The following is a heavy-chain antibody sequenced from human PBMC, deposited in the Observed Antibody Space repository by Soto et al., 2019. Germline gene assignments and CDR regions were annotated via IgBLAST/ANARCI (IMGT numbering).Heavy chain of an antibody. CDR1: GYTFTSYG. D-gene: IGHD1-26*01. CDR3: ARGVGALGHWFDP. V-gene: IGHV1-18*01. Sequence: QVQLVQSGAEVKKPGASVKVSCKASGYTFTSYGISWVRQAPGQGLEWMGRISAYNGNTNYAQKLQGRVTMTTDTSTSTAYIELRSLRSADTAVYDCARGVGALGHWFDPWGQGTLVTVSS. J-gene: IGHJ5*02. CDR2: ISAYNGNT.